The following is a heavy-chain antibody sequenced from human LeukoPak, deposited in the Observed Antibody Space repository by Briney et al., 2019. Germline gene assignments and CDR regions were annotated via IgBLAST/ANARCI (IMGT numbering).Heavy chain of an antibody. J-gene: IGHJ4*02. Sequence: GGSLRLSCAASGFTFSSYWMSWVRQAPGKGLEWVAFIRYDGTNKYYADSVKGRFTISRDNSKNTLYLEMNSLRAEDTAVYYCAKDWYYYGSGTIFYFDSWGQGTLVTVSS. CDR2: IRYDGTNK. D-gene: IGHD3-10*01. CDR3: AKDWYYYGSGTIFYFDS. CDR1: GFTFSSYW. V-gene: IGHV3-30*02.